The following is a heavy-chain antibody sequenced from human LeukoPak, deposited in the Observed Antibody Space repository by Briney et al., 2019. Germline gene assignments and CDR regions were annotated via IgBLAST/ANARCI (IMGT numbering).Heavy chain of an antibody. D-gene: IGHD2-2*01. Sequence: GGSLRLSCEASGFTSNTHWMNWVRHAPGKGLEWMANISPDGGDEVYVDSVKGRFTISRDNAKNSVYLQMNNLRAEDTAVYYCSGRSGFSSIYWGQGILVTVSS. V-gene: IGHV3-7*01. J-gene: IGHJ4*02. CDR1: GFTSNTHW. CDR3: SGRSGFSSIY. CDR2: ISPDGGDE.